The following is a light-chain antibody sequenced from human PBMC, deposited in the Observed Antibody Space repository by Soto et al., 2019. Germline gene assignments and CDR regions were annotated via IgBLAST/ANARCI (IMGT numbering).Light chain of an antibody. CDR2: NNN. CDR1: SSNIGTNT. Sequence: QSVLTQPPSASGTPGQRVTISCSGNSSNIGTNTVNWYLQPPGTAPKLLMYNNNQRPSGVPERFSGSKSGTSASLAIGGLQSEDEADYYCAAWDDSLDGFYVFGSGTKVTVL. V-gene: IGLV1-44*01. CDR3: AAWDDSLDGFYV. J-gene: IGLJ1*01.